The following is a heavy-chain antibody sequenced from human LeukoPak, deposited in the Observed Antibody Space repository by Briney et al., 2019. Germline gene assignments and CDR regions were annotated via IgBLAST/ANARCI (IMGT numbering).Heavy chain of an antibody. D-gene: IGHD2-2*01. V-gene: IGHV3-15*01. J-gene: IGHJ6*02. CDR2: IRDKPDGGTT. CDR3: TTDNAPGMDV. Sequence: GGSLRLSCAASGFTFSNAWMSWVRQAPGKGLEWVGLIRDKPDGGTTDYAATVKGRFTISRDDSKSMLYLQMNSLKTEDTSVYYCTTDNAPGMDVWGQGTTVTVSS. CDR1: GFTFSNAW.